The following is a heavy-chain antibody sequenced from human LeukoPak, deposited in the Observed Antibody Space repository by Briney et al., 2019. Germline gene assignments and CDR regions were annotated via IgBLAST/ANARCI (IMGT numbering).Heavy chain of an antibody. CDR1: GFTFSSYA. CDR3: AKSPPRYIDWLFDYADLDF. Sequence: GGSLRLSCAASGFTFSSYAMSWVRQAPGKGLEWVSAISGSGGSTYCADSVKGRFTIPRDNSKNTLYMQMISLRAESTAAYYWAKSPPRYIDWLFDYADLDFWGQGTLVTVSS. J-gene: IGHJ4*02. D-gene: IGHD3-9*01. CDR2: ISGSGGST. V-gene: IGHV3-23*01.